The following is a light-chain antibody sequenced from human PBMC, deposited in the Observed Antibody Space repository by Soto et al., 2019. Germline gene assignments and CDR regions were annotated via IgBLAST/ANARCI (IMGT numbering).Light chain of an antibody. CDR2: GAS. CDR1: QSISSG. Sequence: DIQMTQSPSTLSASVGDRVTITCRASQSISSGLAWYQLKPGKAPNLLIYGASSLDSGVPSRFSGSGSGTEFALTISSLQPYDFATYYCQQYNSYWTFGQGTKVEIK. J-gene: IGKJ1*01. V-gene: IGKV1-5*01. CDR3: QQYNSYWT.